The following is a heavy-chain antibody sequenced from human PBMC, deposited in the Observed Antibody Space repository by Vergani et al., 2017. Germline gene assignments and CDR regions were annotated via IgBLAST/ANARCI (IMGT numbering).Heavy chain of an antibody. D-gene: IGHD3-22*01. CDR3: VHGPLYSSGWCWGAFDI. CDR1: GFTFDDYA. Sequence: EVQLVESGGGLVQPGRSLRLSCAASGFTFDDYAMHWVRQAPGKGLEWVSGISWNSNSIGYADSVKGRFTISRDNAKNSLYLQMNSLRAEDTALYYCVHGPLYSSGWCWGAFDIWGQVTMVTVSS. V-gene: IGHV3-9*01. J-gene: IGHJ3*02. CDR2: ISWNSNSI.